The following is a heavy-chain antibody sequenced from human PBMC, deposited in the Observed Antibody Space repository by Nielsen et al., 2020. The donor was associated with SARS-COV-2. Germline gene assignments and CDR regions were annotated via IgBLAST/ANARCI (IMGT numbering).Heavy chain of an antibody. D-gene: IGHD5-24*01. CDR1: GYTLTELS. CDR2: FDPEDGET. Sequence: ASVKVSCKVSGYTLTELSMHWVRQAPGKGLEWMGGFDPEDGETIYAQKFQGRVTMTEDTSTDTAYMELSSLRSEDTAVYYRATAFPIEMATILYYWGQGTLVTVSS. V-gene: IGHV1-24*01. J-gene: IGHJ4*02. CDR3: ATAFPIEMATILYY.